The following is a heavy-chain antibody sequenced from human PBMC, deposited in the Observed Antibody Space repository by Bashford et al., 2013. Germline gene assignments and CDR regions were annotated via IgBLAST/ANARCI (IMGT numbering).Heavy chain of an antibody. CDR1: S. CDR2: IYTSVST. V-gene: IGHV4-4*07. CDR3: AREKVPTAMVN. Sequence: SRRWIRQPPGKGLEWIGRIYTSVSTNYNPSLKSRVTMSVDTSKNQFSLKLSSVTAADTAVYYCAREKVPTAMVNWGQGTLVTVSS. D-gene: IGHD5-18*01. J-gene: IGHJ4*02.